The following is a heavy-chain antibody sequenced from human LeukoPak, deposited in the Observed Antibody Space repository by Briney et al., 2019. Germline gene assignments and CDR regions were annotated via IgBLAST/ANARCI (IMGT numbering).Heavy chain of an antibody. CDR1: GYSFTSYW. J-gene: IGHJ5*02. Sequence: GESLKISCXGSGYSFTSYWIGWVRQMSGKGLEWMRIIYPGDSDTRYSPSFQGQVTISADKSISTAYLQWSSLKATDTAMYYCARHLSHLSGLRNNWFDPWGQGTLVTVSS. CDR3: ARHLSHLSGLRNNWFDP. V-gene: IGHV5-51*01. CDR2: IYPGDSDT. D-gene: IGHD5-12*01.